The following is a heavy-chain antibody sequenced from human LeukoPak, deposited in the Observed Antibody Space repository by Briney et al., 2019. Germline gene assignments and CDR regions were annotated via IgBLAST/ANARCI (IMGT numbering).Heavy chain of an antibody. D-gene: IGHD1-26*01. Sequence: ASVKVSCKASRYTFTSYYIHWVRQAPGQGLEWMGIINPSIGSTIHSQKFQGRVTMTRDTSTSTVYMELSSLKSEDTAVFYCAISGNYFRPFDYWGQGTLVSVSS. V-gene: IGHV1-46*01. CDR2: INPSIGST. CDR1: RYTFTSYY. J-gene: IGHJ4*02. CDR3: AISGNYFRPFDY.